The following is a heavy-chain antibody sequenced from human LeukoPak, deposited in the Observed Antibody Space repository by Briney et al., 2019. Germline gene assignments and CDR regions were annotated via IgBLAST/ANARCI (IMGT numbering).Heavy chain of an antibody. CDR2: ISSSSSTI. CDR1: GFTFSDYY. Sequence: GGSLRLACAASGFTFSDYYMSWIRQAPGKGLEWVSYISSSSSTIYYADSVKGRFTISRDNAKNSLYLQMNSLRAEDTAVYYCARDVFIEWELQSTFDYWGQGTLVTVSS. J-gene: IGHJ4*02. V-gene: IGHV3-11*04. CDR3: ARDVFIEWELQSTFDY. D-gene: IGHD1-26*01.